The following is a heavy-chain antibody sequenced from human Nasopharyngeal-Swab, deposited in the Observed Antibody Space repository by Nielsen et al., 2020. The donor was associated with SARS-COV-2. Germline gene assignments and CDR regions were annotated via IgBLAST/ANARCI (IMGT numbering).Heavy chain of an antibody. CDR2: SRNKANSYTT. V-gene: IGHV3-72*01. J-gene: IGHJ3*02. CDR1: GFTFSAHY. CDR3: AREVPYSGHDDAFDI. D-gene: IGHD5-12*01. Sequence: GGSLRLSCAASGFTFSAHYMDWVRQAPGKGLEWVGRSRNKANSYTTEYAASVKGRFTISRDNAKNSLYLQMNSLRAEDTAVYYCAREVPYSGHDDAFDIWGQGTMVTVSA.